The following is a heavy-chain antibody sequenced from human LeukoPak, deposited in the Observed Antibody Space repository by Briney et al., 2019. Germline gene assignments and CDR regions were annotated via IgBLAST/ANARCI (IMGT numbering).Heavy chain of an antibody. J-gene: IGHJ4*02. Sequence: SETLSLTCTVSGGSISSYYWSWIRQPPGKGLEWIGYIYYSGSTNYNPSLKSRVTISVDTSKNQFSLKLSSVTAADTAVYYCARDAHYYGSGTYSDYFDYWGQGTLVTVSS. CDR2: IYYSGST. D-gene: IGHD3-10*01. CDR1: GGSISSYY. CDR3: ARDAHYYGSGTYSDYFDY. V-gene: IGHV4-59*01.